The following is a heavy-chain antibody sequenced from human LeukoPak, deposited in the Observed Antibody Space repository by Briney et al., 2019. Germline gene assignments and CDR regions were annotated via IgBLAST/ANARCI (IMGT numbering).Heavy chain of an antibody. CDR3: ASVSSGWYHPEYFQH. V-gene: IGHV3-66*01. CDR2: IYSGGST. Sequence: QAGGSLRLSCAASGFTVSSNYMSWVRQAPGKGLEWVSVIYSGGSTYYADSVKGRFTISRDNSKNTLYLQMNSLRAEDTAVYYCASVSSGWYHPEYFQHWGQGTLVTVSS. J-gene: IGHJ1*01. CDR1: GFTVSSNY. D-gene: IGHD6-19*01.